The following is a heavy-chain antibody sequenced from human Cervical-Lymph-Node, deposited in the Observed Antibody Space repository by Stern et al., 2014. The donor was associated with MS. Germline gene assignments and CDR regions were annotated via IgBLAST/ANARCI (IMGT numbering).Heavy chain of an antibody. CDR1: GGTFSSYA. J-gene: IGHJ4*02. CDR3: ARDPRGFGGGY. D-gene: IGHD3-16*01. V-gene: IGHV1-69*01. CDR2: IIPIFGTA. Sequence: VQLVESGAEVKKPGSSVKVSCKASGGTFSSYAISWVRQAPGQGLEWMGGIIPIFGTANYAQKFQGRVTFPGDESTSTASRELSSLRSEDTAVYSCARDPRGFGGGYGGRGPLVTVSS.